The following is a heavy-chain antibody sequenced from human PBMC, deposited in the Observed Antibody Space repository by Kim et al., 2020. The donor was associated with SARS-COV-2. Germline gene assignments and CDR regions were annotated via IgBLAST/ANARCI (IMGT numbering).Heavy chain of an antibody. J-gene: IGHJ4*02. CDR1: GGTFSSYA. V-gene: IGHV1-69*13. CDR3: ARVLDSSGYYSGYFDY. D-gene: IGHD3-22*01. CDR2: IIPIFGTA. Sequence: SVKVSCKASGGTFSSYAISWVRQAPGQGLEWMGGIIPIFGTANYAQKFQGRVTITADESTSTAYMELSSLRSEDTAVYYCARVLDSSGYYSGYFDYWGQGTLVTVSS.